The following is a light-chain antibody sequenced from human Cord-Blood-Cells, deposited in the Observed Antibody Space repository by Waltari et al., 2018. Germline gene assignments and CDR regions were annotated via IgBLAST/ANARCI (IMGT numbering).Light chain of an antibody. V-gene: IGLV8-61*01. CDR3: VLYMGSGISV. CDR2: SPN. J-gene: IGLJ3*02. CDR1: SGSVSTSYY. Sequence: QTVVTQEPSFSVSPGGTVTLTCGLSSGSVSTSYYPSWYQQTPGQAPRTPIYSPNTRSSGVPDRFSGSILGNKAALTITGAQADDESDYYCVLYMGSGISVFGGGTKLTVL.